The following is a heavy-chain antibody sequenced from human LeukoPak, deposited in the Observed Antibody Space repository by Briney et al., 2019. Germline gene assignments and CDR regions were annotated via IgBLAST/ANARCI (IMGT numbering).Heavy chain of an antibody. Sequence: PSQTLSLTCTVSGGSISRGDYSSSWIRQPPGKGLEWIGYIYYSGTTYYNPSLKSRLTISVDTSRNQFSLNLSSVTAADTAVYYCVRDYGPNLYYFEYWGQGSLVTVSS. V-gene: IGHV4-30-4*01. D-gene: IGHD4-17*01. CDR3: VRDYGPNLYYFEY. J-gene: IGHJ4*02. CDR2: IYYSGTT. CDR1: GGSISRGDYS.